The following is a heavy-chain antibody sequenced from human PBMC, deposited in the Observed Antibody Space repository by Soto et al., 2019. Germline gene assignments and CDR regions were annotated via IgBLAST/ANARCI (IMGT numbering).Heavy chain of an antibody. V-gene: IGHV4-59*01. Sequence: SETLSLTCTVSGGSLGSYYWSWIRQPQGQGLEWIGYVFYTGRANYNASPKSRISISLDTSNYQFSLKMSSVTAADTAVDYCARDCDGRMTTNHDDYYGMDVWGPGTTVTVSS. CDR3: ARDCDGRMTTNHDDYYGMDV. CDR2: VFYTGRA. J-gene: IGHJ6*02. CDR1: GGSLGSYY. D-gene: IGHD4-4*01.